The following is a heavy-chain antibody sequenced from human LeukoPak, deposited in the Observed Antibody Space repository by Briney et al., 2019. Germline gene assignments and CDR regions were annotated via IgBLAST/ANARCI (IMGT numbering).Heavy chain of an antibody. Sequence: PGGSLRLSCAASGFTFSSYAMSWVRQAPGKGLEWVSAISGSGGSTYYADSVKGRFTISRDNAKNSLYLQMNSLRAEDTALYYCAKDIPHLLKDTAMVMGYYYYGRAVWGQGTTVTASS. CDR3: AKDIPHLLKDTAMVMGYYYYGRAV. J-gene: IGHJ6*02. CDR1: GFTFSSYA. CDR2: ISGSGGST. V-gene: IGHV3-23*01. D-gene: IGHD5-18*01.